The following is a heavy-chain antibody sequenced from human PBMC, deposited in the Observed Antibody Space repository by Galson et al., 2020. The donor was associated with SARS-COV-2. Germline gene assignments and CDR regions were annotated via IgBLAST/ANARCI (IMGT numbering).Heavy chain of an antibody. D-gene: IGHD1-26*01. J-gene: IGHJ4*02. CDR1: GGSISSYY. CDR3: ASFAGIVERVDY. Sequence: ETSETLSLTCTVSGGSISSYYWSWIRQPAGKGLEWIGRIYTSGSTNYNPSLKSRVTMSVDTSKNQFSLKLSSVTAADTAVYYCASFAGIVERVDYWGQGTLVTVSS. V-gene: IGHV4-4*07. CDR2: IYTSGST.